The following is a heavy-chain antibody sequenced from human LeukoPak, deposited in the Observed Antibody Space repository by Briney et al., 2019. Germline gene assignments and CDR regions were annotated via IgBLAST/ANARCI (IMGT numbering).Heavy chain of an antibody. CDR3: ARVLTDSRGWYHFDY. CDR2: IKPSDGST. V-gene: IGHV1-46*01. J-gene: IGHJ4*02. Sequence: ASVKVPCKAFGYTFTSYHVHWVRQAPGQGLEWMGVIKPSDGSTIYAQKFQGTVTMTRDMSTSTVYMELSSLTSEDTAVYYCARVLTDSRGWYHFDYWGQGTLVTVSS. D-gene: IGHD6-19*01. CDR1: GYTFTSYH.